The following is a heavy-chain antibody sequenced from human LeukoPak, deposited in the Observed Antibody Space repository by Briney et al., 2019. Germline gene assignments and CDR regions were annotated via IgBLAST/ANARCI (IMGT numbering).Heavy chain of an antibody. D-gene: IGHD5-24*01. Sequence: GGSLRLSSAASGFSFSTYVMSWVRQAPGKGLELVSGISGSAGTTYYAESVKGRFTISRDNSKNTLYLQMNSLRAEDTAVYYCAKDQTVGDGHIDFEYWGQGTLVTVSS. J-gene: IGHJ4*02. CDR3: AKDQTVGDGHIDFEY. V-gene: IGHV3-23*01. CDR2: ISGSAGTT. CDR1: GFSFSTYV.